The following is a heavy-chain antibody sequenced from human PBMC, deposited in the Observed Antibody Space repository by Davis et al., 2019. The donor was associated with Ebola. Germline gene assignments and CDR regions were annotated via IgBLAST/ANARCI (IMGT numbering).Heavy chain of an antibody. Sequence: PGGSLRLSCTVSGFSFRAYAMHWVRQAPGKGLQWVAVISYNGADKYYGDSVKGRFTISRDNFKNTLYLQMNSLRAEDTAVYYCARDRDGYSPMFDAFDIWGQGTMVSVSS. CDR3: ARDRDGYSPMFDAFDI. V-gene: IGHV3-30-3*01. D-gene: IGHD5-24*01. CDR2: ISYNGADK. J-gene: IGHJ3*02. CDR1: GFSFRAYA.